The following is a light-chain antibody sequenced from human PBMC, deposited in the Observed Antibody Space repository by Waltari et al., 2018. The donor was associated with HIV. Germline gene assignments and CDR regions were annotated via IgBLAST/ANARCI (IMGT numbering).Light chain of an antibody. Sequence: QSALTQPASVSGSPGQSITISCTGTSSDVGSYNLVSWYHQHPGKAPKLMIYEVSKRPSGVSNRFSGSKSGNTASLTISGLQAEDEADYYCCSYGGSSYVFGTGTKVTVL. CDR1: SSDVGSYNL. CDR2: EVS. J-gene: IGLJ1*01. V-gene: IGLV2-23*02. CDR3: CSYGGSSYV.